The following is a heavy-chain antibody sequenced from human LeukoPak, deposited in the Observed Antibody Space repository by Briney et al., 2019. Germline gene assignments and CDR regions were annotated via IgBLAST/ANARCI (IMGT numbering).Heavy chain of an antibody. J-gene: IGHJ4*02. CDR2: ISWNSGSI. CDR1: GFTFDDYA. D-gene: IGHD3-9*01. Sequence: GGSLRLSCAASGFTFDDYAMHWVRQAPGKGLEWVSGISWNSGSIGYADSVKGRFTISRDNAKNSLYLQMNSLRAEDTAVYYCARVSDWWGQGTLVTVSS. V-gene: IGHV3-9*01. CDR3: ARVSDW.